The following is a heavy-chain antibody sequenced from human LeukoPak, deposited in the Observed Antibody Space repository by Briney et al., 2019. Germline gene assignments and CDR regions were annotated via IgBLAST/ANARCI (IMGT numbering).Heavy chain of an antibody. CDR3: AKDWGFRGVEGFAYMDV. D-gene: IGHD3-10*01. Sequence: GGSLRLSCAASGFTFSNYAMSWARQAPGKGLEWVSAITGSGASTYYADSVKGRFTISRDNSNNMLYLQMNSLRVDDTAIYYCAKDWGFRGVEGFAYMDVWGKGTTVTVSS. J-gene: IGHJ6*03. V-gene: IGHV3-23*01. CDR1: GFTFSNYA. CDR2: ITGSGAST.